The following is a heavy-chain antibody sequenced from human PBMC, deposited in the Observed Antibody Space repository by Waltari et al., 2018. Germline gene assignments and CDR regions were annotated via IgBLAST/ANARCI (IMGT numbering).Heavy chain of an antibody. V-gene: IGHV3-30*02. CDR2: IRNDGGNA. D-gene: IGHD1-26*01. J-gene: IGHJ4*02. Sequence: QVQVVDSGGGVVQPGGSLRLSCAASGFTFSLHDMQWVRQAPGKGLEWVAFIRNDGGNAYYADSAKGRFTISRDNSKNMVYPQMNSLRPEDTAMYFCIKGGTSFDWWGQGTLVTVSS. CDR1: GFTFSLHD. CDR3: IKGGTSFDW.